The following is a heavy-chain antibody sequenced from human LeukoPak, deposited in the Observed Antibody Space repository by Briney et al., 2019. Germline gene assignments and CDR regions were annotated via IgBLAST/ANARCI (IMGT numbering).Heavy chain of an antibody. J-gene: IGHJ4*02. CDR1: GGSISSYY. CDR2: IYYSGST. CDR3: ARLEYYDSTGYLFDY. Sequence: SETLSLTCTVSGGSISSYYWSWIRQPPGKGLEWIGYIYYSGSTNYNPSLRRRVTISVDTSKNQFSLKLSSVTAADTAVYYCARLEYYDSTGYLFDYWGQGTLVTVSS. D-gene: IGHD3-22*01. V-gene: IGHV4-59*08.